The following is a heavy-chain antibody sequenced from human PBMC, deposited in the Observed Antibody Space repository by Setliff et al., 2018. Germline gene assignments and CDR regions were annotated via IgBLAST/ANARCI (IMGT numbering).Heavy chain of an antibody. CDR2: KSTRGDT. CDR1: GGSIDSSF. D-gene: IGHD2-8*01. Sequence: PSETLSLTCTVSGGSIDSSFWNWIRQSPEKGLEWIGYKSTRGDTNSNPSLRSRLTMSMDTSRSQFSLNLTSVTAADTALYYCARDPGFHSGTWCLGDWGQGIQVTVS. J-gene: IGHJ4*02. CDR3: ARDPGFHSGTWCLGD. V-gene: IGHV4-4*07.